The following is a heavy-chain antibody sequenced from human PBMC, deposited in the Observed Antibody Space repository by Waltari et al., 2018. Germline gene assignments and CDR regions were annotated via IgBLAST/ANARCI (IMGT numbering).Heavy chain of an antibody. V-gene: IGHV3-53*01. J-gene: IGHJ4*02. CDR1: GFTFSSNF. CDR3: ATGRYRFFDY. D-gene: IGHD1-26*01. CDR2: NYNYGTT. Sequence: EVQLVESGGGSIQPGGSLRLSCGASGFTFSSNFMSWVRQGPGRGLEWVEINYNYGTTDYGDSWKGRFTIYIDNSKGTMYLQMNTLRTEDTAVYYCATGRYRFFDYWGQGTLVTVSS.